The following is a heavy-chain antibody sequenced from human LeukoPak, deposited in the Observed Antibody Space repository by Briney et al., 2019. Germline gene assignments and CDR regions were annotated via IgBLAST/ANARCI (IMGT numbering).Heavy chain of an antibody. J-gene: IGHJ5*02. CDR1: GYIFTNYW. CDR2: IYPGDSDT. V-gene: IGHV5-51*01. Sequence: GESLKISCEGSGYIFTNYWIGWVRQMPGKGLEWMGIIYPGDSDTTYSPSFEGQVTISADKSVSTAYLQWRSLKASDTAMYYCARDSYDSSGFYPGSRWFDPWGQGTLVTVSS. CDR3: ARDSYDSSGFYPGSRWFDP. D-gene: IGHD3-22*01.